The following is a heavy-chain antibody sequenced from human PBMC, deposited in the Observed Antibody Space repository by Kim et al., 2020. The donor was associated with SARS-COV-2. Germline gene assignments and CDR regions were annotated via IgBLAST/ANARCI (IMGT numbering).Heavy chain of an antibody. J-gene: IGHJ6*02. CDR1: GGTFSSYA. Sequence: SVKVSCKASGGTFSSYAISWVRQAPGQGLEWMGRIIPILGIANYAQKFQGRVTITADKSTSTAYMELSSLRSEDTAVYYCARCSYNWNYHYNYGMDVWGQGTTVTVSS. CDR3: ARCSYNWNYHYNYGMDV. V-gene: IGHV1-69*04. D-gene: IGHD1-20*01. CDR2: IIPILGIA.